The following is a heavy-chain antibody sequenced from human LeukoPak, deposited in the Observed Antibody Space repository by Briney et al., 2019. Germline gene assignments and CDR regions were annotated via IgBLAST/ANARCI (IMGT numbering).Heavy chain of an antibody. CDR2: ISGNGGNT. Sequence: GGSLRLSCAASGFTSDDYATHWVRQVPGKGLEWVSLISGNGGNTYYADSVKGRFTISRDNSKNSLYLQMNSLRTEDTALYYCAKDISNWNSRHFDYWGQGTLVTVSS. J-gene: IGHJ4*02. V-gene: IGHV3-43*02. CDR3: AKDISNWNSRHFDY. D-gene: IGHD1-7*01. CDR1: GFTSDDYA.